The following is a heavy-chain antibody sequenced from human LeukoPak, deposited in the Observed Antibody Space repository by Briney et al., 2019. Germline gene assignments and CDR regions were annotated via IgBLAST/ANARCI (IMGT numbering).Heavy chain of an antibody. V-gene: IGHV1-69*13. CDR3: ANGVTTLPYWVY. J-gene: IGHJ4*02. CDR2: IIPIFGTA. Sequence: HRASVKVSCKASGGTFSSYAISWVRQAPGQGLEWMGGIIPIFGTANYAQKFQGRVTITADESTSTAYMELSSLRSEDTAVYYCANGVTTLPYWVYWGQGTLVTVSS. D-gene: IGHD4-17*01. CDR1: GGTFSSYA.